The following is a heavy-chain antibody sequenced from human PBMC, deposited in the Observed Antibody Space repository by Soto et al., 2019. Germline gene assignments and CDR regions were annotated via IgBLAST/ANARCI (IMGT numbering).Heavy chain of an antibody. J-gene: IGHJ6*02. Sequence: GGSLRLSCAASQFTLSDYSMKCVRQAPGKALVLVSSISSRISYIYDADSVRGRFPISRDNAKNALFLQMKSLGAEDTAVYYCARDLGSSWAACPYYYCYGMEVWGQGTMVIVSS. CDR2: ISSRISYI. D-gene: IGHD6-13*01. CDR3: ARDLGSSWAACPYYYCYGMEV. CDR1: QFTLSDYS. V-gene: IGHV3-21*01.